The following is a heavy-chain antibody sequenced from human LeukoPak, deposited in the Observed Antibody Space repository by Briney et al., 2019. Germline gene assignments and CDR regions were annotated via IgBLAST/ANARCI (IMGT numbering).Heavy chain of an antibody. CDR2: MNPNSGNT. J-gene: IGHJ3*02. Sequence: ASVKVSCKASGYTFTNYDINWVRQATGQGLEWMGWMNPNSGNTGYAQKFQGRVTMTRNTSISTAYMELSSLRSGDTAVYYCARRDGVLNAFDIWGQGTMVTVSS. V-gene: IGHV1-8*01. CDR3: ARRDGVLNAFDI. D-gene: IGHD3-10*01. CDR1: GYTFTNYD.